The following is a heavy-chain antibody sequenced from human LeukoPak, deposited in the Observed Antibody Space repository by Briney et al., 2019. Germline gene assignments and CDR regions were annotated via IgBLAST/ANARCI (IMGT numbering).Heavy chain of an antibody. CDR3: ARDDSSGYYNRGFDY. D-gene: IGHD3-22*01. CDR1: GFTVSSNY. J-gene: IGHJ4*02. CDR2: ISSSSSYI. V-gene: IGHV3-21*01. Sequence: GGSLRLSCAASGFTVSSNYMSWVRQAPGKGLEWVSSISSSSSYIYYADSVKGRFTISRDNAKNSLYLQMNSLRAEDTAVYYCARDDSSGYYNRGFDYWGQGTLVTVSS.